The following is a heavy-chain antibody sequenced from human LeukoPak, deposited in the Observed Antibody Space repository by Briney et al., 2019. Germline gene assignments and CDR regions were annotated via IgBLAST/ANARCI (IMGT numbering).Heavy chain of an antibody. CDR2: IYYSGNT. Sequence: SETPSLTCTVSGGSISSSSYYWGWIRQPPGKGLEWIGSIYYSGNTYYNPSLKSRVTISVDTSKNQFSLKLSSVTAADTAVYYCARDLPGQYGFDIWGQGTMVTVSS. J-gene: IGHJ3*02. CDR3: ARDLPGQYGFDI. CDR1: GGSISSSSYY. V-gene: IGHV4-39*07. D-gene: IGHD1-14*01.